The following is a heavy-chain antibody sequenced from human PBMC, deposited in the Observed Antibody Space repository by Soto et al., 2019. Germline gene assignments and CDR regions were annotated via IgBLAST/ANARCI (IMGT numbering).Heavy chain of an antibody. V-gene: IGHV4-34*01. J-gene: IGHJ4*02. Sequence: SETLSLTSAVYGGSFSGYYWTWIRQPPGTGLEWIGEINHSGSTSYNPSLKSRVTISVDTSKNQFSLKLTSVTAADTAVYYCARDKITGLLDYWGQGTLVTVSS. CDR2: INHSGST. D-gene: IGHD2-8*02. CDR3: ARDKITGLLDY. CDR1: GGSFSGYY.